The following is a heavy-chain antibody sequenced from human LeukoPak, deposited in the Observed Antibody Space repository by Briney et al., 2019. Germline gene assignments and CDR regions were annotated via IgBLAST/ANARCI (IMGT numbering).Heavy chain of an antibody. J-gene: IGHJ4*02. CDR3: AKDKGYSYGLNYFDY. CDR2: ITWNSGSI. V-gene: IGHV3-9*01. D-gene: IGHD5-18*01. CDR1: GFTFDDYA. Sequence: GRSLRLSCAASGFTFDDYAMHWVRQAPGKGLEWVSGITWNSGSIGYADSVKGRFTISRDNAKNSLYLQMNSLRAEDTALYYCAKDKGYSYGLNYFDYWGQGTLVLVS.